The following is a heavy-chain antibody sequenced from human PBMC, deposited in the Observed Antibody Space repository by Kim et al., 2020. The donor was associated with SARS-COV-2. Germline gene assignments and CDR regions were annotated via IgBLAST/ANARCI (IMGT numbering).Heavy chain of an antibody. Sequence: SETLSLTCTVSGGSISSSSYYWGWIRQPPGKGLEWIGSIYYSGSTYYNPSLKSRVTISVDTSKNQFSLKLSSVTAADTAVYYCARVQSGYYYGSGNGWFDPWGQGTLVTVSS. CDR3: ARVQSGYYYGSGNGWFDP. D-gene: IGHD3-10*01. CDR2: IYYSGST. V-gene: IGHV4-39*07. J-gene: IGHJ5*02. CDR1: GGSISSSSYY.